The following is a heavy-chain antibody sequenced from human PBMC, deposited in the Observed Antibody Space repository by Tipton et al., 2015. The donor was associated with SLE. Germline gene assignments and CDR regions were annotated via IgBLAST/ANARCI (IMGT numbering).Heavy chain of an antibody. V-gene: IGHV4-61*02. CDR1: GGSISSTNYF. CDR3: ARYADDYGDNAHSLDI. CDR2: IYAWGPT. J-gene: IGHJ3*02. Sequence: LRLSCTVSGGSISSTNYFWNWIRQPAGKTLEWIGRIYAWGPTDYNPSLRSRVAMSLDTSKNQFSLRLDSVTAADTAVYYCARYADDYGDNAHSLDIWGQGTIGFVSS. D-gene: IGHD4-17*01.